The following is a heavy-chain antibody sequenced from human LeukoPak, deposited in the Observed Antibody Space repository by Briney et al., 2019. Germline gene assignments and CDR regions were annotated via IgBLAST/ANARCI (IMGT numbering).Heavy chain of an antibody. D-gene: IGHD1-26*01. CDR1: GGSISNYY. CDR2: LYSDGSV. CDR3: AKDSGSYSVDY. V-gene: IGHV3-66*01. Sequence: ETLSLTCTVSGGSISNYYWSWVRQAPGKGLEWVSVLYSDGSVHYADSVKGRFTISRDNLKNTLFLQMNSLRAEDTAVYYCAKDSGSYSVDYWGQGTLVTVSS. J-gene: IGHJ4*02.